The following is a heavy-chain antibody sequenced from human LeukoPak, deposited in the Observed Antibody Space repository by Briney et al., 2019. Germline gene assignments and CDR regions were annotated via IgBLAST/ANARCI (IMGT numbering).Heavy chain of an antibody. D-gene: IGHD6-19*01. Sequence: PGGSLRLSCAASGFTFSISTMNWVRQAPGKGLEWVSSISSSSSNIHYADSVKGRLIISRDNAKNSLYLQINSLRAEDTAVYYCAKGEEAVAGFYHWGQGTLVTVSS. J-gene: IGHJ4*02. CDR1: GFTFSIST. CDR3: AKGEEAVAGFYH. V-gene: IGHV3-21*01. CDR2: ISSSSSNI.